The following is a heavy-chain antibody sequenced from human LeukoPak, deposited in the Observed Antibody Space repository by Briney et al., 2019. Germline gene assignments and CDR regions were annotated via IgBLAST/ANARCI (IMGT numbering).Heavy chain of an antibody. V-gene: IGHV4-30-4*08. Sequence: SETLSLTCTVSGGSISSGNYYWSWIRQPPGKGLEWIGYIHYSGSTYYNPSLKSRVTILVDTSKNQFSPKLSSVTAADTAVYYCARGRYSSSPVDYWGQGTLVTVSS. D-gene: IGHD6-6*01. CDR1: GGSISSGNYY. CDR3: ARGRYSSSPVDY. CDR2: IHYSGST. J-gene: IGHJ4*02.